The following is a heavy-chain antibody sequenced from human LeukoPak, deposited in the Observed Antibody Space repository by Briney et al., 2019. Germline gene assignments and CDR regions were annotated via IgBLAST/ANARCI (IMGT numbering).Heavy chain of an antibody. J-gene: IGHJ4*02. V-gene: IGHV4-59*01. Sequence: SETLSLTCTVSAGSISTYYWSWVRQPPGKGLEWIGYISNTGSTNFNPSLKSRVTISLDTSKNQFSLNLSSVTAADTAVYYCARAGPRIDYWGQGTLVTVSS. CDR2: ISNTGST. CDR3: ARAGPRIDY. CDR1: AGSISTYY.